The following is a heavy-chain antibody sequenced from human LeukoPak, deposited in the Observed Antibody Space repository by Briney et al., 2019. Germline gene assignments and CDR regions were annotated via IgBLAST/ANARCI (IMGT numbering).Heavy chain of an antibody. D-gene: IGHD2-2*01. V-gene: IGHV3-23*01. CDR1: GFTFSSYA. CDR3: AKGGVVVIPAASYYFDY. Sequence: PGGSLRPSCAASGFTFSSYAMSWVRQAPGQGLECVSAISGSGGSTYYGDSVKGRFTISRDNSKNTLYLQMNSLRAEDTAVYYCAKGGVVVIPAASYYFDYWGQGTLVTVSS. CDR2: ISGSGGST. J-gene: IGHJ4*02.